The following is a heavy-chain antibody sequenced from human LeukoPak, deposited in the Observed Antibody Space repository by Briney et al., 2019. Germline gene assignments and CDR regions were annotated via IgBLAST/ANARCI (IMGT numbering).Heavy chain of an antibody. J-gene: IGHJ4*02. Sequence: GGSLRLSCAASGFTFSSYWMHWVRQAPGKGLVWVSRINSDGSSTTYADSVKGRFTISRDNSKNTLYLQMNSLRAEDTAVYYCAKVPGGKSSGSFDYWGQGTLVTVSS. CDR3: AKVPGGKSSGSFDY. D-gene: IGHD3-22*01. CDR2: INSDGSST. V-gene: IGHV3-74*01. CDR1: GFTFSSYW.